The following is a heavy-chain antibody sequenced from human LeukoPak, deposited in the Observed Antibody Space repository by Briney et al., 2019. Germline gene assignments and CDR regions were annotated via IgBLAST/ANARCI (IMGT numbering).Heavy chain of an antibody. V-gene: IGHV3-7*03. CDR1: AFIFSGHW. CDR2: IKQDESEK. J-gene: IGHJ6*02. CDR3: ARKNGMDV. Sequence: GGSLRLSCEGSAFIFSGHWMNWVRQAPGKGLEWVANIKQDESEKYYVDSVKGRFTISRDNAKNSLHLQMNSLRAEDTAVYYCARKNGMDVWGQGTTVTVSS.